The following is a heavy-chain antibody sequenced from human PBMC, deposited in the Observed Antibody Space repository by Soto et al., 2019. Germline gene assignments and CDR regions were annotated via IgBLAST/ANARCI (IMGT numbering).Heavy chain of an antibody. CDR1: GFTFDDYA. CDR3: AREPGVSSGWYVDY. V-gene: IGHV3-9*01. D-gene: IGHD6-19*01. CDR2: ISWNSGSI. Sequence: GGSLRLSCAASGFTFDDYAMHWVRQAPGKGLEWVSGISWNSGSIGYADSVKGRFTISRDNAKNSLYLQMNSLRAEDTALYYCAREPGVSSGWYVDYWGQGTLVTVSS. J-gene: IGHJ4*02.